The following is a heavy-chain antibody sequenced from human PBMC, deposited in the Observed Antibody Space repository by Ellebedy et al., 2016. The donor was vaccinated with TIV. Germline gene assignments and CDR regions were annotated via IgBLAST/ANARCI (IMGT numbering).Heavy chain of an antibody. CDR3: ARDMVVDGYNYGAFDM. D-gene: IGHD5-24*01. J-gene: IGHJ3*02. Sequence: ASVKVSCKTSGYSFTAYFLHWVRQAPGQGLEWMGRINPNSGDTTYAQKFLGRVTLTRDTSISTAYMEVSRLKSDDTAMYYCARDMVVDGYNYGAFDMWGQGTMVTVSS. V-gene: IGHV1-2*06. CDR1: GYSFTAYF. CDR2: INPNSGDT.